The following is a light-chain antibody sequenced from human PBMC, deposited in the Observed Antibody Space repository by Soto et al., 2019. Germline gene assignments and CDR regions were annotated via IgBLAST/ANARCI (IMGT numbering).Light chain of an antibody. J-gene: IGKJ4*01. Sequence: EIVMTQSPATLSVSPGERVTLSCRASQSIYEKLAWYQQKPGLTPRLVIYDTSTRATGTPGSFSGSGSGTEFTLTISSLQSEDFAVYYCQQYHRWPLTFGGGTKVDIK. CDR3: QQYHRWPLT. CDR1: QSIYEK. CDR2: DTS. V-gene: IGKV3-15*01.